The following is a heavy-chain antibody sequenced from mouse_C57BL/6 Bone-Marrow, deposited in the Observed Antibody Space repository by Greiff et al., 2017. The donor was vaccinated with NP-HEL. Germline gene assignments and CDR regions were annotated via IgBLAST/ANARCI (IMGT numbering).Heavy chain of an antibody. J-gene: IGHJ4*01. CDR2: IRSKSNNYAT. D-gene: IGHD1-1*01. V-gene: IGHV10-1*01. Sequence: EAGGGLVQPKGSLKLSCAASGFSFNTYAMNWVRQAPGKGLEWVARIRSKSNNYATYYADSVKDRFTISRDDSESMLYLQMNNLKTEDTAMYYCVRHGLFYAMDYWGQGTSVTVSS. CDR1: GFSFNTYA. CDR3: VRHGLFYAMDY.